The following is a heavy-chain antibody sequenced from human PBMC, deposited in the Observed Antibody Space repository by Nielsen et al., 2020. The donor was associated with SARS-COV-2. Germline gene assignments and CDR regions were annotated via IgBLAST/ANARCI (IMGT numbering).Heavy chain of an antibody. CDR1: GFTFSTYA. D-gene: IGHD2-21*01. Sequence: GESLKISCAASGFTFSTYAMNWVRQAPGKGLEWVSGIGGGGARTFYADSVKGRFTVSRDNSKSTLYLQMNILRAEDTAVYYCAKRSLFSSNYYYGLDVWGQGTTVIVPS. CDR3: AKRSLFSSNYYYGLDV. CDR2: IGGGGART. V-gene: IGHV3-23*01. J-gene: IGHJ6*02.